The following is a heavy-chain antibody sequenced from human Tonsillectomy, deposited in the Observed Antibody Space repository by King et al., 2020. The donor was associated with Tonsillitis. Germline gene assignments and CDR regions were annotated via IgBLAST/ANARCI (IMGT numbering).Heavy chain of an antibody. V-gene: IGHV2-26*01. D-gene: IGHD5-12*01. CDR1: GFSLSNGRMG. J-gene: IGHJ3*02. CDR3: ARISMQTYQWVYSGFEI. CDR2: IFSNDEK. Sequence: VTLKESGPVLVKPTETLTLTCTVSGFSLSNGRMGVSWIRQPPGKALEWLAHIFSNDEKSYRTTLKSRLTISKDTSKSQVVLTMTNMGPVDTATYYCARISMQTYQWVYSGFEIWGQGTMVTVSA.